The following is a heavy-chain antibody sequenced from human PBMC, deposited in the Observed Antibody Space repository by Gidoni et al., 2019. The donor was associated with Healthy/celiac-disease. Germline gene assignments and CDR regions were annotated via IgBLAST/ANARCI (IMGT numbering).Heavy chain of an antibody. J-gene: IGHJ5*02. Sequence: QLQLQGSGPGLVEPSETLSLTFPVSGCALGSSSLHWGWIRQPPGKGLEWIGSIYYSGSTYYNPSLKSRVTISVDTSKNQFSLKLSSVTAADTAVYYCARRSSVYGVVIMRTGWFDPWGQGTLDTVSS. CDR1: GCALGSSSLH. CDR3: ARRSSVYGVVIMRTGWFDP. V-gene: IGHV4-39*01. D-gene: IGHD3-3*01. CDR2: IYYSGST.